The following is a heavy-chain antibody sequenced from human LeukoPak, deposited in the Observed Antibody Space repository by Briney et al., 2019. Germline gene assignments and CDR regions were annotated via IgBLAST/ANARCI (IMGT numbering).Heavy chain of an antibody. V-gene: IGHV3-53*01. CDR1: GFTVSSNY. J-gene: IGHJ4*02. D-gene: IGHD6-13*01. Sequence: GGSLRLSCAASGFTVSSNYMSWVRQAPGKGLEWVSIIYSGGSTYYADSVQGRFTISRDNSNNTLYLQMNGLRAEDTAVYYCARGPRSSWYDYWGQGTLVTVSS. CDR2: IYSGGST. CDR3: ARGPRSSWYDY.